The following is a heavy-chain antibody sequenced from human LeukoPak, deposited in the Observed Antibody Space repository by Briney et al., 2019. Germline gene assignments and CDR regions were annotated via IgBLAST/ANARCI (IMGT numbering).Heavy chain of an antibody. CDR1: GGTFSSYA. CDR3: TSNREQLVDYYYYMDV. V-gene: IGHV1-69*05. Sequence: SVKVSCNASGGTFSSYAISWVRQAPGQGLEWMGGIIPIFGTANYAQKFQGRVTITTDESTSTAYMELSSLRSEDTAVYYCTSNREQLVDYYYYMDVWGKGTTVTVSS. J-gene: IGHJ6*03. D-gene: IGHD6-6*01. CDR2: IIPIFGTA.